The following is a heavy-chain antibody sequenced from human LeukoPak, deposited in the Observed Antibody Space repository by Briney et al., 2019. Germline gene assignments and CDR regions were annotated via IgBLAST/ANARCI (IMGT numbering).Heavy chain of an antibody. CDR2: IYYSGST. CDR3: ARGGGYCSGGSCYSQFDY. V-gene: IGHV4-59*01. Sequence: SETLSLTCTVSGGSISSYYWRWIRQPPGKGLEWIGYIYYSGSTNYNPSLKSRVTISVDTSKNQFSLKLSSVTAADTAVYYCARGGGYCSGGSCYSQFDYWGQGTLVTVSS. CDR1: GGSISSYY. J-gene: IGHJ4*02. D-gene: IGHD2-15*01.